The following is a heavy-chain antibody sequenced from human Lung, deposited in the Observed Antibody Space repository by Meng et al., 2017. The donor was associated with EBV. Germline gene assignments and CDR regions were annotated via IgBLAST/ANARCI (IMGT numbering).Heavy chain of an antibody. CDR1: GGSADMCSYS. D-gene: IGHD6-19*01. Sequence: VQMQESCPGLVNPSQTLSITCSVSGGSADMCSYSWSWSSQRPGKGLGWIGYIYYSGSTFYTPSLKSRATLSVDTSKNQFSLKLNSRTAADTAVYYCARLRLVWMFGYWGQGALVTVSS. CDR2: IYYSGST. CDR3: ARLRLVWMFGY. V-gene: IGHV4-31*03. J-gene: IGHJ4*02.